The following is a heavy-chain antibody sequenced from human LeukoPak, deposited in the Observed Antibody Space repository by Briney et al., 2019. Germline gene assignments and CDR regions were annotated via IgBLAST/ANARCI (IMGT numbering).Heavy chain of an antibody. CDR2: TYYRSEWYN. D-gene: IGHD1-26*01. J-gene: IGHJ4*02. V-gene: IGHV6-1*01. CDR3: ARAGVGATRYYDY. Sequence: SQTPSLTCAISGDSVSSNSAAWNWIRQSPSRGLEWLGRTYYRSEWYNDYAVSGRSRITINPDTSKNQFTLHLNSVTPVDTAVYYCARAGVGATRYYDYWGQGTLVTVSS. CDR1: GDSVSSNSAA.